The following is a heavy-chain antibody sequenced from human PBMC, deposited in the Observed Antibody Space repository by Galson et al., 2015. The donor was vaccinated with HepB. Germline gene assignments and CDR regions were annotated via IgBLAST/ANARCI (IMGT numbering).Heavy chain of an antibody. CDR3: ARAAPSGDYSPYYYYYYMDV. D-gene: IGHD4-17*01. J-gene: IGHJ6*03. V-gene: IGHV3-74*01. CDR1: GFTFSSYW. Sequence: SLRLSCAASGFTFSSYWMHWVRQAPGKGLVWVSRINSDGSSTSYADSVKGRFTISRDNAKNTLYLQMNSLRAEDTAVYYCARAAPSGDYSPYYYYYYMDVWGKGTTVTVSS. CDR2: INSDGSST.